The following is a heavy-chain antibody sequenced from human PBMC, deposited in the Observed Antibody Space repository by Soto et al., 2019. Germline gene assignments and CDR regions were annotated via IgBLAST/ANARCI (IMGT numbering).Heavy chain of an antibody. CDR3: AEESASNYYYGMDV. CDR2: IIPIFGTA. J-gene: IGHJ6*02. Sequence: QVQLVQSGAEVKKPGSSVKVSCKASGGTFSSYAISWVRQAPGQGLEWMGGIIPIFGTADYAQKFQGRVTITADESTSTAYMELSSLRSGVPAVYYCAEESASNYYYGMDVWGQGTTVTVSS. CDR1: GGTFSSYA. V-gene: IGHV1-69*12.